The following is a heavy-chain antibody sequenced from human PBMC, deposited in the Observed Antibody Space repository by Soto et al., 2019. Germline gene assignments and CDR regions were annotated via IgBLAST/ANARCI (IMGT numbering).Heavy chain of an antibody. CDR1: GGTFSSYA. J-gene: IGHJ6*02. Sequence: QVQLVQSGAEVKKPGSSVKVSCKASGGTFSSYAISWVRQAPGQGLEWMGGIIPIFGTANYAQKFQGRVTITADESTSTAYMELSSLRSEDTAVYYCARGXFGXXXXXXYYYGMDVWGQGTTVTVSS. CDR2: IIPIFGTA. CDR3: ARGXFGXXXXXXYYYGMDV. D-gene: IGHD3-10*01. V-gene: IGHV1-69*01.